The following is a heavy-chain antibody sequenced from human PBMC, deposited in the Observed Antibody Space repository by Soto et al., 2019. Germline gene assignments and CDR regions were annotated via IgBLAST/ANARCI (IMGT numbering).Heavy chain of an antibody. Sequence: QMQLQESGPGLVRPSQTLSLTCTVSAGSISTINYYWSWIRQHPEKGLEWIGYISYSGSTFYHSSLISRFTILLDSSKKQFSLTLSSVTAADTAVYYCAPPAQWDGFDPWGQGTMVTVSS. V-gene: IGHV4-31*03. D-gene: IGHD2-2*01. CDR3: APPAQWDGFDP. CDR2: ISYSGST. CDR1: AGSISTINYY. J-gene: IGHJ3*01.